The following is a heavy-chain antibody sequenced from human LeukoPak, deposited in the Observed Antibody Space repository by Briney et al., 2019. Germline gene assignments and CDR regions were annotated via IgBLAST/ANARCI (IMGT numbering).Heavy chain of an antibody. CDR2: IYYSGST. CDR3: ARRYYYDSSGYSYYFDF. Sequence: KASETLSLTCTVSGGSISSSTCYWGWIRQPPGKGLEWIGSIYYSGSTYYNPSLKSRVTISVDTSKNQFSLNLRSVTAADTAVYYCARRYYYDSSGYSYYFDFWGQGTLVTVSS. D-gene: IGHD3-22*01. CDR1: GGSISSSTCY. V-gene: IGHV4-39*01. J-gene: IGHJ4*02.